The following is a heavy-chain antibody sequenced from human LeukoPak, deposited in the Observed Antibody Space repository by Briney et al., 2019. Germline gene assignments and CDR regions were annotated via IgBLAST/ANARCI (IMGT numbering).Heavy chain of an antibody. V-gene: IGHV3-23*01. CDR1: GFTFISYA. Sequence: GGSLRLSCVASGFTFISYAMRWVRQAPGKGLEWVSAISGSGGSTYNADSVKGRFTISRDNSKNTLYLQMNSLRAEDTAVYYCAKAPVGYYYDSSGERYFDYWGQGTLVTVSS. J-gene: IGHJ4*02. CDR2: ISGSGGST. CDR3: AKAPVGYYYDSSGERYFDY. D-gene: IGHD3-22*01.